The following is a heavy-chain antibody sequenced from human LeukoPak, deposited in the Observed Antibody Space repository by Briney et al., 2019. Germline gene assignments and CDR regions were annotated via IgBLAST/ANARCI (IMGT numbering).Heavy chain of an antibody. CDR1: GFTFDDYA. Sequence: PGGSLRLSCAASGFTFDDYAMSWVRQDPGKGLEWVSGLTRNGGSTGYADSVKGRFTIYRDNAKNSLYLQMNSLRAEDTALYYCARTQMGYCSGTSCTLYYFDYWGQGTPVTVSS. CDR2: LTRNGGST. D-gene: IGHD2-2*01. CDR3: ARTQMGYCSGTSCTLYYFDY. V-gene: IGHV3-20*04. J-gene: IGHJ4*02.